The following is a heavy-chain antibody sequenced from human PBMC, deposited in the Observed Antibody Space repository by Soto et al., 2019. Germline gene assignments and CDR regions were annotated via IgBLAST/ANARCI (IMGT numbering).Heavy chain of an antibody. Sequence: PGGSLRLSCAASGFTVSSNYMSWVRQAPGKGLEWVSGISWNSGSIGYADSVKGRFTISRDNAKNSLYLQMNSLRAEDTALYYCAKNPSGEQLRFLEWFDTWGQGTTVTVSS. J-gene: IGHJ6*02. D-gene: IGHD3-3*01. CDR3: AKNPSGEQLRFLEWFDT. CDR1: GFTVSSNY. CDR2: ISWNSGSI. V-gene: IGHV3-9*01.